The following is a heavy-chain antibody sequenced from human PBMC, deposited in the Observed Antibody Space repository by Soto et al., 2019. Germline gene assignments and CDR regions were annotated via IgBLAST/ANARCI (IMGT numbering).Heavy chain of an antibody. V-gene: IGHV4-61*08. CDR2: MYNTGST. Sequence: SSETLSLTCTVSGGSISSVGYYWSWIRQHPGKGLEWIGYMYNTGSTVYNPSFKSRVTISVDTSKNQFSLKLNSVTAADTAVYYCARDLWGYCGTDCYPLDVWGQGTTVTVSS. J-gene: IGHJ6*02. D-gene: IGHD2-21*02. CDR1: GGSISSVGYY. CDR3: ARDLWGYCGTDCYPLDV.